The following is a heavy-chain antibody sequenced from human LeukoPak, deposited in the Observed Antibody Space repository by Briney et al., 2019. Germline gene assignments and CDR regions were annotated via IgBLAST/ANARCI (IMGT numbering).Heavy chain of an antibody. CDR2: INPNSGGT. J-gene: IGHJ3*02. CDR1: GYTFTGYY. Sequence: GASVKVSCKASGYTFTGYYMHWVRQAPGQGLEWMGWINPNSGGTNYAQKFQGRATMTRDTSISTAYMELSSLRSDDTAVYFCARGILMTGNYGAFDIWGQGTTVTVSS. V-gene: IGHV1-2*02. D-gene: IGHD3-9*01. CDR3: ARGILMTGNYGAFDI.